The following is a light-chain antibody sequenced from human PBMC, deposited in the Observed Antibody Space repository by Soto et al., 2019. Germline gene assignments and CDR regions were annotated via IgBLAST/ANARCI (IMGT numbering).Light chain of an antibody. CDR1: EDISSY. V-gene: IGKV1-9*01. CDR3: QRLNNYPIT. CDR2: AAF. J-gene: IGKJ5*01. Sequence: DIQLTQSPSFLSASVGDRVTITCWASEDISSYLAWYQQKPGKAPEFLIYAAFTLESGVPSRFSGRGSGTEFTLTISSLQPEDFATYYCQRLNNYPITFGQGTRLEIK.